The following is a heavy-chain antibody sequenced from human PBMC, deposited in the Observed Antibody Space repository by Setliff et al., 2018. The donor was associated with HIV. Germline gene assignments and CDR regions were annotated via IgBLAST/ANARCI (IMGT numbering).Heavy chain of an antibody. J-gene: IGHJ4*02. V-gene: IGHV3-30*02. Sequence: GGSLRLSCAASGFTFSSYVMHWVRQAPGKGLEWVAYIRNDGSDKYAAVSLRGRFTVSRDNSKNTLYLQMNSLRTEDTAVYFCAKNLYSSRWSPLDYWGQGTLVTVSS. CDR3: AKNLYSSRWSPLDY. D-gene: IGHD6-13*01. CDR1: GFTFSSYV. CDR2: IRNDGSDK.